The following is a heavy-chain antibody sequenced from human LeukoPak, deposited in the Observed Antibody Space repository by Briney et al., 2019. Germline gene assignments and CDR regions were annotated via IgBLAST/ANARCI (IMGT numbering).Heavy chain of an antibody. V-gene: IGHV3-23*01. CDR1: GFTFSGHA. Sequence: GGSLRLSCAASGFTFSGHAMGWVRQAPGKGLEWVSAMSGNGGSIGYADSVQGRFTISRDTPKNTLYLQMNSLRPEDTAIYYCARPPPASMIRGVIIPHFDTWGQGTLVTVSS. D-gene: IGHD3-10*01. J-gene: IGHJ4*02. CDR2: MSGNGGSI. CDR3: ARPPPASMIRGVIIPHFDT.